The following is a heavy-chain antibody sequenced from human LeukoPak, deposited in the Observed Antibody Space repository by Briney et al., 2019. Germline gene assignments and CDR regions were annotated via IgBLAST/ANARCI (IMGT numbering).Heavy chain of an antibody. V-gene: IGHV3-21*01. CDR1: GFTFSSYS. J-gene: IGHJ4*02. Sequence: GGSLRLSCEGSGFTFSSYSMNWVRQAPGKGLEWVSSIHSSSNFIHYADSVKGRFTISRDNAKNSLYLQMNSLRANDTAVYYCVGGYKSDYWGQGTLVTVSS. D-gene: IGHD5-24*01. CDR2: IHSSSNFI. CDR3: VGGYKSDY.